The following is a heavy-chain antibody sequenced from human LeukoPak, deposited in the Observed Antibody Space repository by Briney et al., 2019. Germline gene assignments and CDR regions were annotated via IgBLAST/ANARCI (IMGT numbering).Heavy chain of an antibody. CDR1: GFTFSSYE. CDR3: AELGITMIGGV. J-gene: IGHJ6*04. V-gene: IGHV3-48*03. Sequence: GGSLRLSCAASGFTFSSYEMNWGRQAPGKGLGWVSYISSSGSTIYYADSVKGRFTISRDNAKNSLYLQMNSLRAEDTAVYYCAELGITMIGGVWGKGTTVTISS. D-gene: IGHD3-10*02. CDR2: ISSSGSTI.